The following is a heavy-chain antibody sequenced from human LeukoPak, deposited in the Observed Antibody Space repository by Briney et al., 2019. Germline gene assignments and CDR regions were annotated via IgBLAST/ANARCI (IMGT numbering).Heavy chain of an antibody. J-gene: IGHJ4*02. CDR1: GGSFSGYY. CDR3: ARSREWLRFFDY. D-gene: IGHD5-12*01. V-gene: IGHV4-34*01. CDR2: INHSGST. Sequence: SETLSLTCAVYGGSFSGYYWSWIRQPPGKGLEWIGEINHSGSTNYNPSLKSRVTISVDTSENQFSLKLSSVTAADTAVYYCARSREWLRFFDYWGQGTLVTVSS.